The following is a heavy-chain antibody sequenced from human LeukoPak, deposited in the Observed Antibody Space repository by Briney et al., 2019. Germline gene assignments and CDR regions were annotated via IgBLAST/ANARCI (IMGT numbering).Heavy chain of an antibody. CDR1: GFTFSSYS. CDR2: ISSSSSYI. J-gene: IGHJ4*02. Sequence: GGSLRLSCAASGFTFSSYSMNWVRQAPGKGLEWVSSISSSSSYIYYADSVKGRFTISRDNAKNSLYLQMNSLRAEDTAVYYCARENRGVILTGLALYWGQGTLVTVSS. V-gene: IGHV3-21*01. D-gene: IGHD3-9*01. CDR3: ARENRGVILTGLALY.